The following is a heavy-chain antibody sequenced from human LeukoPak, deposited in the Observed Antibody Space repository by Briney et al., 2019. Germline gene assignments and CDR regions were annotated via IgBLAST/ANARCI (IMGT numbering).Heavy chain of an antibody. CDR1: GGSINSYY. V-gene: IGHV4-59*12. Sequence: SETLSLTCTVSGGSINSYYWSWIRQPPGKGLEYIGYIYYSGSTNYNPSLKSRVTISVDTSKNQFSLKLSSVTAADTAVYYCARVFHCSSTSCYRYYYYYVDVWGKGTTVTVSS. D-gene: IGHD2-2*01. J-gene: IGHJ6*03. CDR2: IYYSGST. CDR3: ARVFHCSSTSCYRYYYYYVDV.